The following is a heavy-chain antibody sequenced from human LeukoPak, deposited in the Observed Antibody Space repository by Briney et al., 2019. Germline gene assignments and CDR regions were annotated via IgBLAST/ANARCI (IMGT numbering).Heavy chain of an antibody. CDR1: GGTFSSYA. CDR3: ARGDPLRITMETGGGVCWFDP. V-gene: IGHV1-69*13. D-gene: IGHD3-10*01. J-gene: IGHJ5*02. Sequence: GASVKVSCKASGGTFSSYAISWVRQAPGQGLEWMGGIIPIFGTANYAQKFRGRVTITADESTSTAYMELSSLRSEDTAVYYCARGDPLRITMETGGGVCWFDPWGQGTLVTVSS. CDR2: IIPIFGTA.